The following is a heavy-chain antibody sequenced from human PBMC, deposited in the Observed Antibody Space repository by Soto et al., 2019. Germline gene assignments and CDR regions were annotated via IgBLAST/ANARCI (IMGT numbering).Heavy chain of an antibody. CDR2: ISGSGGST. Sequence: PGGSLRLSCAASGFTFSSYAMSWVRQAPGKGLEWVSAISGSGGSTYYADSVKGRFTISRDSSKNTLYLQMNSLRAEDTAVYYCAKDKHYYGSGTKGPFDYWGQGTLVTVSS. J-gene: IGHJ4*02. CDR3: AKDKHYYGSGTKGPFDY. V-gene: IGHV3-23*01. CDR1: GFTFSSYA. D-gene: IGHD3-10*01.